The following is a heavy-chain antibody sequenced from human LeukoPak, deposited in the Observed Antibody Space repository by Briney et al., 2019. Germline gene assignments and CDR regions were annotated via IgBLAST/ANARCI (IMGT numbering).Heavy chain of an antibody. CDR2: IYYSGST. CDR3: ARTIFGVVITLFDY. D-gene: IGHD3-3*01. J-gene: IGHJ4*02. CDR1: GGSISSSSYY. V-gene: IGHV4-39*07. Sequence: SETLSLTCTVSGGSISSSSYYWGWIRQPPGKGLEWIGSIYYSGSTYYNPSLKSRVTTSVDTSKYQFSLKLSSVTAADTAVYYCARTIFGVVITLFDYWGQGTLVTVSS.